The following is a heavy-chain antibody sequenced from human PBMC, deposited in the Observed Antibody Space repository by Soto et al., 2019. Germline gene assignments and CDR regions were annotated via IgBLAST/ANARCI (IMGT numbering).Heavy chain of an antibody. CDR1: GYTFTSYV. V-gene: IGHV1-18*01. D-gene: IGHD3-22*01. J-gene: IGHJ3*02. CDR2: ISAYNGNT. CDR3: ARDLYYDSSRADASDI. Sequence: QVQLVQSGAEVKKPGASVKVSCKASGYTFTSYVISWMRQAPGQGLEWMGWISAYNGNTNYAQKLQGRVTMTTDTSTSTAYMELMSLRSDDTAVYYCARDLYYDSSRADASDIWGQGTMVTVSS.